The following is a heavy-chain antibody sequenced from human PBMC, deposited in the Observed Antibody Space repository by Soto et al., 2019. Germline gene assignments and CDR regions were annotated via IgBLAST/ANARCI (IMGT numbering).Heavy chain of an antibody. J-gene: IGHJ4*02. Sequence: GASVKVSCKTSGYTFTSYDMNWVRQAPGRGLERMGWMNTDSGHAESAQRFQGRVTMTRDTSTSTVYMELSSLRSDDTAVYYCASLSLRVVRGVSYYFDYWGQGTLVTVSS. CDR2: MNTDSGHA. D-gene: IGHD3-10*01. V-gene: IGHV1-8*01. CDR3: ASLSLRVVRGVSYYFDY. CDR1: GYTFTSYD.